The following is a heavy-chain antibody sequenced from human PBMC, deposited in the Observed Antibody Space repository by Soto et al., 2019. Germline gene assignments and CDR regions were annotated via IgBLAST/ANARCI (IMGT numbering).Heavy chain of an antibody. CDR3: ARHANRNYYDAFYI. CDR2: IYYSGST. Sequence: PSETLSLTCTVSGGSISSSSYYWGWIRQPPGKGLEWIGSIYYSGSTYYNPSLKSRATISVDTSKNQFSLKLTSVTAADTAVYYCARHANRNYYDAFYIWGQGTMVTVSS. J-gene: IGHJ3*02. D-gene: IGHD3-10*01. V-gene: IGHV4-39*01. CDR1: GGSISSSSYY.